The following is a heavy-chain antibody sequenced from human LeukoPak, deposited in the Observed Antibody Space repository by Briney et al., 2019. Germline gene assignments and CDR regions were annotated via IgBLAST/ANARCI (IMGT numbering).Heavy chain of an antibody. J-gene: IGHJ4*02. CDR3: ARAFDY. CDR2: ISTGSSTK. Sequence: GGSLRLSCAASGFTVITNDMTWVRQAPGKGLEWVAHISTGSSTKYYADSVKGRLTTSRDDAKNSVYLQMNSLRADDTAVYYCARAFDYWGQGTLVTVAS. CDR1: GFTVITND. V-gene: IGHV3-48*01.